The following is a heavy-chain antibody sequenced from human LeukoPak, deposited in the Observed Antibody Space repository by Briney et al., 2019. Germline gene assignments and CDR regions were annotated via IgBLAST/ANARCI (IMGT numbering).Heavy chain of an antibody. CDR2: MHTSGST. CDR3: ARGRITIFGVAPGYYFDY. CDR1: GGSISSYY. V-gene: IGHV4-4*07. D-gene: IGHD3-3*01. Sequence: SETLSLTCTVSGGSISSYYWSWIRQPAGKGLEWIGRMHTSGSTSYNPSLKSRVIMSVDTSKNQFSLKLSSVTAADTAVYYCARGRITIFGVAPGYYFDYWGQGTLVTVSS. J-gene: IGHJ4*02.